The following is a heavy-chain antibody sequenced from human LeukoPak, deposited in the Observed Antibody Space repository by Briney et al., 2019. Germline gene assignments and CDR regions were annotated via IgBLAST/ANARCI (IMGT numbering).Heavy chain of an antibody. D-gene: IGHD1-26*01. CDR2: INVGNDNT. Sequence: ASVKVSCKASGYTFTGYYMHWVRQAPGQRLEWMGWINVGNDNTKYSQNFQGRVTITRDTSASTAYMELSSLRSENTAVYYCARDSIWGSGTYGFDYWGQGALVTVSS. V-gene: IGHV1-3*01. CDR3: ARDSIWGSGTYGFDY. CDR1: GYTFTGYY. J-gene: IGHJ4*02.